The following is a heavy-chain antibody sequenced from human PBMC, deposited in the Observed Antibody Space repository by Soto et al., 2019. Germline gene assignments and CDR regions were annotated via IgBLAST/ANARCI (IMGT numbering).Heavy chain of an antibody. Sequence: SETLSLTCAVYGGSFSGYYWSWIRQPPGKGLEWIGEINHSGSTNYNPSLKSRVTISVDTSKNQFSLKLSSVTAADTAVYYCAREDCGGDCLFDYWGQGTLVTVSS. CDR2: INHSGST. D-gene: IGHD2-21*02. CDR1: GGSFSGYY. J-gene: IGHJ4*02. CDR3: AREDCGGDCLFDY. V-gene: IGHV4-34*01.